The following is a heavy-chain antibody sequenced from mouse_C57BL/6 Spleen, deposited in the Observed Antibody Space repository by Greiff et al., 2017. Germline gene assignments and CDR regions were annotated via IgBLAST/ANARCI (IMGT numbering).Heavy chain of an antibody. Sequence: DVQLQESGPGMVKPSQSLSLTCTVTGYSITSGYDWHWIRHFPGNKLEWMGYISYSGSTNYNPSLKSRISITHDTSKNHFFLKLNSVTTEDTATYYCARGARNYAMDYWGQGTSVTVSS. J-gene: IGHJ4*01. V-gene: IGHV3-1*01. CDR3: ARGARNYAMDY. CDR1: GYSITSGYD. CDR2: ISYSGST. D-gene: IGHD3-1*01.